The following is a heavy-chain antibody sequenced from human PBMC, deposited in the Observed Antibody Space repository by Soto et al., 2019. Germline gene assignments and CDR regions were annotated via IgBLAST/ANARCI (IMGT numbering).Heavy chain of an antibody. CDR2: FDPEDGET. D-gene: IGHD3-9*01. Sequence: ASVKVSCKVSGYTLTELSMHWVRQAPGKGLEWMGGFDPEDGETIYAQKFQGRVTMTEDTSTDTAYMELSSLRSEDTAVYYCATGLRYFDWFEFFDYWGQGTLVTVSS. CDR3: ATGLRYFDWFEFFDY. CDR1: GYTLTELS. J-gene: IGHJ4*02. V-gene: IGHV1-24*01.